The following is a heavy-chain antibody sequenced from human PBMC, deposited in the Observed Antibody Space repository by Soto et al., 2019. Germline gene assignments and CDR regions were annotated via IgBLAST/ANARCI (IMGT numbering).Heavy chain of an antibody. CDR3: ATMGTPATGLYYFDY. CDR2: ISYSGST. D-gene: IGHD1-7*01. V-gene: IGHV4-30-4*01. Sequence: NPSETLSLTCTVSGGSISSGNYYWSWIRQPPGKGLEWIGFISYSGSTYYNASLKSRVTISVDTSKNQFSLNLSFVTAADTAVYYCATMGTPATGLYYFDYWGQGTLVTVS. J-gene: IGHJ4*02. CDR1: GGSISSGNYY.